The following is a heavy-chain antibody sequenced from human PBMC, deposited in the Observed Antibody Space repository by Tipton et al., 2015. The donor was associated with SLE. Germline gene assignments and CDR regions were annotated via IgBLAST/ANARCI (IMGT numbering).Heavy chain of an antibody. D-gene: IGHD1-26*01. CDR1: GGSFSGYY. CDR2: INHSGST. CDR3: AKDRRELIAEYFQH. J-gene: IGHJ1*01. V-gene: IGHV4-34*01. Sequence: TLSLTCAVYGGSFSGYYWSWIRQPPGKGLEWIGEINHSGSTNYNPSLKSRVTISVDTSKNQFSLKLSSVTAADTAVYYCAKDRRELIAEYFQHWGQGTLVTVSS.